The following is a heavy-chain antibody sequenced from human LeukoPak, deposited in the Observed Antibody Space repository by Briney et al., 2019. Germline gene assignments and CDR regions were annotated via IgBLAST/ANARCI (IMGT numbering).Heavy chain of an antibody. CDR3: AKGTMIVALDGY. Sequence: PGGSLRLSCAASGFTFSTYAMTWVRQAPGKGLEWVSAIGYDAGNTYYADSVKGRFTISRDNSKNTLYLQMNSLRAEDTALYYCAKGTMIVALDGYWGQGTLVTVSS. D-gene: IGHD3-22*01. V-gene: IGHV3-23*01. CDR1: GFTFSTYA. CDR2: IGYDAGNT. J-gene: IGHJ4*02.